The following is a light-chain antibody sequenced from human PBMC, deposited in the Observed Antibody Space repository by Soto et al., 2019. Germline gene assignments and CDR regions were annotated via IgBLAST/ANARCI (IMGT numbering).Light chain of an antibody. Sequence: EIVLTQSPGTLSLSPGERATLSCRASQNVDSNYLAWYQQTPGQAPRIIIFGASGRATGIPDRFSGSGSGTDSTLTISRLEPEDFAVYYCQQYGSLSWTFGQGTKVDIK. CDR2: GAS. V-gene: IGKV3-20*01. CDR1: QNVDSNY. J-gene: IGKJ1*01. CDR3: QQYGSLSWT.